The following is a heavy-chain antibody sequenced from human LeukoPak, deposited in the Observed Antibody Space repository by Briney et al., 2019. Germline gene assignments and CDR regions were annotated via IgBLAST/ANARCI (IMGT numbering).Heavy chain of an antibody. CDR1: GYTFTSCD. CDR2: MNPNSGNT. V-gene: IGHV1-8*01. D-gene: IGHD5-12*01. CDR3: PRVKFSRGYSGYTWGSAVGY. J-gene: IGHJ4*02. Sequence: ASVNVSCKASGYTFTSCDINWVRLAPAQGLEWMGWMNPNSGNTGNAQKFHGRGTMTTHTSINTAYMELSSLISSAAAAYYYPRVKFSRGYSGYTWGSAVGYWGQGTLVTVSS.